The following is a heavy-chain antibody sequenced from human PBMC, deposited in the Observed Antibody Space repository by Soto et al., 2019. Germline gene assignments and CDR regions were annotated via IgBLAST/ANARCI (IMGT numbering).Heavy chain of an antibody. CDR2: ISYDGSNK. CDR1: GFTFSSYG. CDR3: AKDRGDQSIVGATTTNYYYYYGMDV. V-gene: IGHV3-30*18. Sequence: SLRLSCAASGFTFSSYGMHWVRQAPGKGLEWVAVISYDGSNKYYADSVKGRFTISRDNSKNTLYLQMNSLRAEDTAVYYCAKDRGDQSIVGATTTNYYYYYGMDVWGQGTTVTVSS. J-gene: IGHJ6*02. D-gene: IGHD1-26*01.